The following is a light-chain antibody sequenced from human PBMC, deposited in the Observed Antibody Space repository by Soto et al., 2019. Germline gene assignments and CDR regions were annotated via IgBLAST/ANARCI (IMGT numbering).Light chain of an antibody. J-gene: IGLJ2*01. CDR2: LNNDGSH. Sequence: QSVLTQSPSASASLGASVKLTCTLSSGHSSYAIAWHQKQPGKGPRYLMDLNNDGSHSKGDGIPDRFSGSSSGAERYLIISSLQSEDEADYCCQTWGTGFQVFGGGTKLTVL. CDR3: QTWGTGFQV. CDR1: SGHSSYA. V-gene: IGLV4-69*01.